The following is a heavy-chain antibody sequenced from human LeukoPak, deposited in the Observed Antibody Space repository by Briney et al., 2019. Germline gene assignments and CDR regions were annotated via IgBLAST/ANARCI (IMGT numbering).Heavy chain of an antibody. J-gene: IGHJ4*02. D-gene: IGHD6-13*01. CDR1: GFNVSSNY. CDR2: IYGADAA. Sequence: PGGSLRLSCAASGFNVSSNYMTWIRQAPGKGLEWVSLIYGADAAYYAESVRGRFMISRDNLKNTLFLQMNSLGVEDTALYYCVTSTGQQFIPYDYWGQGTHVTVSS. V-gene: IGHV3-66*02. CDR3: VTSTGQQFIPYDY.